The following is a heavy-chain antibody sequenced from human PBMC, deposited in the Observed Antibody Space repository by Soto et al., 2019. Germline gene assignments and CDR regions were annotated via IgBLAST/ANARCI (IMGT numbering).Heavy chain of an antibody. Sequence: GESLKISCKGSGYSFTSYWIGWVRQMPGKGLEWMGIIYPGDSDTRYSPSFQGQVTISADKSISTAYLQWSSLKASDTAMYYCARGYCSGGSCFHGMDVWGQGTTVTVSS. CDR3: ARGYCSGGSCFHGMDV. CDR2: IYPGDSDT. V-gene: IGHV5-51*01. CDR1: GYSFTSYW. J-gene: IGHJ6*02. D-gene: IGHD2-15*01.